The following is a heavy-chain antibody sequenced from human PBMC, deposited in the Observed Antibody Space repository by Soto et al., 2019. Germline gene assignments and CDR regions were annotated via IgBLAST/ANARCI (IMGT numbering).Heavy chain of an antibody. Sequence: QMQLVQSGAEVKERGSSVNISCKTSGGTFNTYALTWVRQAPGQGLEWIGGIIPIFGIKNVAQRFQVRVTLNADESLTTAYLEMTSLRSDDTAVYYCAKEAGADWGQGTLVTVSS. CDR3: AKEAGAD. CDR2: IIPIFGIK. D-gene: IGHD3-10*01. V-gene: IGHV1-69*01. J-gene: IGHJ1*01. CDR1: GGTFNTYA.